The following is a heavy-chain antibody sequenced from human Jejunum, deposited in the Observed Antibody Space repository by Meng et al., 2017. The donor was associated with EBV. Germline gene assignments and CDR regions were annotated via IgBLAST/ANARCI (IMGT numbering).Heavy chain of an antibody. Sequence: QVQLQQWGAGLLKPSETLALPCAVYGGCFSEYHWTWIRQPPGKGLEWIGEINHGGGAIYNPSLKSRVTISVDTSKNQFSLKLSSVTAADTAVYYCARLGGYASGTYYPIDPWGQGTLVTVSS. CDR2: INHGGGA. D-gene: IGHD3-10*01. V-gene: IGHV4-34*01. CDR3: ARLGGYASGTYYPIDP. CDR1: GGCFSEYH. J-gene: IGHJ5*02.